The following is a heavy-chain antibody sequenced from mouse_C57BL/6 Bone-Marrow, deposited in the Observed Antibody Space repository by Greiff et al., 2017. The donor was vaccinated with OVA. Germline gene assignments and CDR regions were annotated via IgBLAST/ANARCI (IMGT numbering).Heavy chain of an antibody. CDR1: GYTFTTYP. Sequence: LVESGAELVKPGASVKMSCKASGYTFTTYPIEWMKQNHGKSLEWIGNFHPYNDDTKYNEKFKGKATLTVEKSSSTVYLELSRLTSDDSAVYYCARDSRPYYGSSYWYFDVWGTGTTVTVSS. D-gene: IGHD1-1*01. CDR3: ARDSRPYYGSSYWYFDV. V-gene: IGHV1-47*01. CDR2: FHPYNDDT. J-gene: IGHJ1*03.